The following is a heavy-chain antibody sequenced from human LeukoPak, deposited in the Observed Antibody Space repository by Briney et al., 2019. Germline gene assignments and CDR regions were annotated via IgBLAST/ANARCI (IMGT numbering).Heavy chain of an antibody. D-gene: IGHD1-26*01. V-gene: IGHV3-30*18. CDR3: AKERLLVGATRWFDP. J-gene: IGHJ6*04. CDR1: RFTFSTYS. CDR2: ISYDGSNK. Sequence: GGSLRLSCAASRFTFSTYSMNWVRQAPGKGLEWVAVISYDGSNKYYADSVKGRFTISRDNSKNTLYLQMNSLRAEDTAVYYCAKERLLVGATRWFDPWGKGTTVTVSS.